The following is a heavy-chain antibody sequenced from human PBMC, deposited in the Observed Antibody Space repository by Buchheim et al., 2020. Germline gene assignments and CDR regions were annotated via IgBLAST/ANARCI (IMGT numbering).Heavy chain of an antibody. V-gene: IGHV3-33*01. D-gene: IGHD6-19*01. CDR3: ARGGWAGTVSEDYFDY. Sequence: QVQLVESGGGVVQPGRSLRLSCAASGFTFSSYGMHWVRQAPGKGLEWVAVIWYDGSNKYYADSVKGRFTISRDNSKNTLYLQMNSLRAEDTAVYYCARGGWAGTVSEDYFDYWGRGTL. J-gene: IGHJ4*02. CDR2: IWYDGSNK. CDR1: GFTFSSYG.